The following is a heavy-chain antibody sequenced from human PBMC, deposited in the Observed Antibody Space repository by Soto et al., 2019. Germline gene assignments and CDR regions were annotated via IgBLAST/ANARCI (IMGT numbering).Heavy chain of an antibody. CDR3: ARLPLGELSLYRFYFDY. D-gene: IGHD3-16*02. CDR2: GYYSGST. Sequence: QVQLQESGPGLVKPSETLSLTCTVSGGSVSSGTYSWNWIRQPPGKGLEWIGYGYYSGSTNYNPSLKSRVTISVDMSKNQFSLELSSVTAADTAVYYCARLPLGELSLYRFYFDYWGQGTLVTVSS. J-gene: IGHJ4*02. CDR1: GGSVSSGTYS. V-gene: IGHV4-61*01.